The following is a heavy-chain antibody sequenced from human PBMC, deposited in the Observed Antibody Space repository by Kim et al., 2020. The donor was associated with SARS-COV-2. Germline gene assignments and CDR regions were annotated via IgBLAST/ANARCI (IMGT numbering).Heavy chain of an antibody. Sequence: SETLSLTCTVSGGSISSYYWSWIRQPPGKGLEWIGYIYYSGSTNYNPSLKSRVTISVDTSKNQFSLKLSSVTAADTAVYYCARGGAPTPRYWYFDLWGRGTLVTVSS. CDR1: GGSISSYY. V-gene: IGHV4-59*13. CDR3: ARGGAPTPRYWYFDL. CDR2: IYYSGST. J-gene: IGHJ2*01. D-gene: IGHD1-26*01.